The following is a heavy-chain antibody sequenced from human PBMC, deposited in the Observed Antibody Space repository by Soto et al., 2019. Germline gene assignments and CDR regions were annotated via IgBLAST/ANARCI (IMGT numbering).Heavy chain of an antibody. CDR3: AKVGNGGSSLDS. J-gene: IGHJ5*01. CDR1: GFKFDDYM. Sequence: QTGGSLRLSCEASGFKFDDYMMHWVRQAPGKGLEWISLISWDGGSIDYADSIKGRFTVSRDNSKTSLYLHMHSLTSDDTAFYFCAKVGNGGSSLDSWGQGTLVTVSS. V-gene: IGHV3-43*01. CDR2: ISWDGGSI. D-gene: IGHD2-15*01.